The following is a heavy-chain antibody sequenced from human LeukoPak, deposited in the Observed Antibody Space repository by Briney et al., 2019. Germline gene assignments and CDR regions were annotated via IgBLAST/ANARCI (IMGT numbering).Heavy chain of an antibody. CDR1: GFTVSSNY. D-gene: IGHD7-27*01. V-gene: IGHV3-53*01. J-gene: IGHJ3*02. CDR3: AKATAPHLGYAFDI. CDR2: IYSGGST. Sequence: GGSLRLSCAASGFTVSSNYMSWVRQAPGKGLEWVSVIYSGGSTYYADSVKGRFTISRDNSKNTLYLQMSTLRAEDTAVYYCAKATAPHLGYAFDIWGQGTMVIVFS.